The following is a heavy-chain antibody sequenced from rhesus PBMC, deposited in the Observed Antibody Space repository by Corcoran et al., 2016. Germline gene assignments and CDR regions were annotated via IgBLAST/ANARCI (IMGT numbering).Heavy chain of an antibody. CDR1: GGSISSNY. CDR2: IYGSGGTP. Sequence: QVQLQESGPGLVKPSETMSLTCAVSGGSISSNYWRWIRQAQGKGLEWSGRIYGSGGTPDDNPSLMRRVTISTATSKNQFSLKLIAVTSADTAVYYCARDRDTFDAFDFWGQGLRVTVSS. V-gene: IGHV4-160*01. J-gene: IGHJ3*01. CDR3: ARDRDTFDAFDF.